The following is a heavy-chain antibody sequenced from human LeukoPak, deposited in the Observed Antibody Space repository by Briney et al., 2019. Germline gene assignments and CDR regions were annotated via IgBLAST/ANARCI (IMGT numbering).Heavy chain of an antibody. J-gene: IGHJ4*02. V-gene: IGHV4-61*05. CDR2: IYNSGST. CDR3: ARLYCSGGNCFEIY. Sequence: PSETLSLTCTVSGGSISSSSYYWGWIRQPPGKGLEWIGRIYNSGSTNYHPSLKSRVTISIDTSKNQFSLKLSSVTAADTAVYYCARLYCSGGNCFEIYWGQGTLVTVSS. D-gene: IGHD2-15*01. CDR1: GGSISSSSYY.